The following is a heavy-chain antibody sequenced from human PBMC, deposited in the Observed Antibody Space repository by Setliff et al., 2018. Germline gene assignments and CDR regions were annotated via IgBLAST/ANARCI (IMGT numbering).Heavy chain of an antibody. CDR1: GFTVSVNY. Sequence: GGSLRLSCAASGFTVSVNYMSWVRQAPGQGLEWVSVIYSSGDTYTADSVRGRFIISRDNSKNTVYLQMNSLRSEDTALYFCARSGDPKSAFERYLFDWGQGTLVTVSS. CDR2: IYSSGDT. CDR3: ARSGDPKSAFERYLFD. J-gene: IGHJ4*02. D-gene: IGHD1-1*01. V-gene: IGHV3-66*02.